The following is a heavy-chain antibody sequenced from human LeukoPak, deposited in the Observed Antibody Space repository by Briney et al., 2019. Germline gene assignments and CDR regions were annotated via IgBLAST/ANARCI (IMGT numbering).Heavy chain of an antibody. CDR2: ISSSGSTI. CDR3: ASSDGYNYYFDY. CDR1: GFTFSDYY. V-gene: IGHV3-11*01. Sequence: GGSLRLSCAASGFTFSDYYTSWIRQAPGKGLEWVSYISSSGSTIYYADSVKGRFTISRDNAKNSLYLQMNSLRAEDTAVYYCASSDGYNYYFDYWGQGTLVTVSS. J-gene: IGHJ4*02. D-gene: IGHD5-24*01.